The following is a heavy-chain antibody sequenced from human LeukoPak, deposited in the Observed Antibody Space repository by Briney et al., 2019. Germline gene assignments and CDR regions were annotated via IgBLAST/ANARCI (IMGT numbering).Heavy chain of an antibody. J-gene: IGHJ6*03. D-gene: IGHD2-2*01. Sequence: SETLSLTCTVSGGSISSYYWSWIRQPAGKGLEWIGRIYTSGSTNYNPSLKSRVTISVDKSKNQFSLKLSSVTAADTAVYYCASLDIVVVPAAMPASNYYYMDVWGKGTTVTASS. CDR2: IYTSGST. V-gene: IGHV4-4*07. CDR3: ASLDIVVVPAAMPASNYYYMDV. CDR1: GGSISSYY.